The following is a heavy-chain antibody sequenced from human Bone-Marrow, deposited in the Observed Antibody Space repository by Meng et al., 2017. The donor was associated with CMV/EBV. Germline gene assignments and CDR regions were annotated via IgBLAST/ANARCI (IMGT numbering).Heavy chain of an antibody. CDR2: INHSGST. CDR3: ARVASHYYDSSGYYSPYYFDY. V-gene: IGHV4-34*01. Sequence: SETLSLTCAVYGGSFSGYYWSWIRQPPGKGLEWIGEINHSGSTNYNPSLKSRVTISVDTSKNQFSLNLSSVTAADTAVYYCARVASHYYDSSGYYSPYYFDYWGQGTLVTVSS. J-gene: IGHJ4*02. CDR1: GGSFSGYY. D-gene: IGHD3-22*01.